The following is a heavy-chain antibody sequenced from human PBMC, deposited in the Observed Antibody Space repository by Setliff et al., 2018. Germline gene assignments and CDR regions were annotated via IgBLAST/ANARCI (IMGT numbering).Heavy chain of an antibody. D-gene: IGHD2-2*02. CDR1: GGSINSYY. Sequence: SETLSLTCIVSGGSINSYYWNWIRQPPGKGLEWIGYIYYSGNSNYNPSLKSRVTISVDTSKNQFSLKLSSVTAADTAVYYCASQGLTIPGDLFDYWGQGTLVTVSS. CDR2: IYYSGNS. CDR3: ASQGLTIPGDLFDY. J-gene: IGHJ4*02. V-gene: IGHV4-59*08.